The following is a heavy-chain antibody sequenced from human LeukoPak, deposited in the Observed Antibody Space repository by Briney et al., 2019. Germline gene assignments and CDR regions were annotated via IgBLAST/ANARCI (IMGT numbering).Heavy chain of an antibody. V-gene: IGHV1-69*13. J-gene: IGHJ5*02. CDR1: GGTFSSYA. Sequence: SVKVSCKASGGTFSSYAISWVRQAPGQGLEWMGGIIPIFGTANYAQKFQGRVTITADESTSTAYMELSSLRSEDTAVYYCARRPASVAGTSAFWFDPWGQGTLVTVSS. D-gene: IGHD6-19*01. CDR3: ARRPASVAGTSAFWFDP. CDR2: IIPIFGTA.